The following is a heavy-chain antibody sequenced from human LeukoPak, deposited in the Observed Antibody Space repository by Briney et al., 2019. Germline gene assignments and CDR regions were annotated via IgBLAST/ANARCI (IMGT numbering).Heavy chain of an antibody. J-gene: IGHJ4*02. CDR2: IYYSGST. CDR3: ARASEYNYGFDY. CDR1: GGSISSYY. V-gene: IGHV4-59*01. D-gene: IGHD5-18*01. Sequence: SETLSLTCTVSGGSISSYYWSWIRQAPGKGLEWIGYIYYSGSTNYNPSLKSRVTISVGTSKNQFSLKLNSVPAADTAVYYCARASEYNYGFDYWGQGTLVTVSS.